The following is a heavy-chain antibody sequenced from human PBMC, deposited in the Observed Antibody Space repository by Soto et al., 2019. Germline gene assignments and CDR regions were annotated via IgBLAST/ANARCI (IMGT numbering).Heavy chain of an antibody. CDR1: GYTFTSYA. Sequence: ASVKVSCKASGYTFTSYAMHWVRQAPGQRLEWMGWINAGNGNTKYSQKFQGRVTITRDTSASTAYMELSSLRSEDTAVYYCARDNRAVTNDKATYYYYYYMDVWGKGTTVTVSS. D-gene: IGHD4-4*01. CDR2: INAGNGNT. V-gene: IGHV1-3*01. CDR3: ARDNRAVTNDKATYYYYYYMDV. J-gene: IGHJ6*03.